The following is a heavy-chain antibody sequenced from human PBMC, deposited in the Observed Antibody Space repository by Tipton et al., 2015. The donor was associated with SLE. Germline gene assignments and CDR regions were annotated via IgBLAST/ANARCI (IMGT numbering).Heavy chain of an antibody. Sequence: LRLSCTVSGGSISSSSYYWGWIRQPPGKGLEWIGSIYYSGSTYYNPSLKSRVTISVDTSKNQFSLKLSSVTAADTAQYYCARINVPTAMDFYYYYMDVWGNGTTVTVSS. CDR3: ARINVPTAMDFYYYYMDV. D-gene: IGHD2-2*01. J-gene: IGHJ6*03. CDR1: GGSISSSSYY. CDR2: IYYSGST. V-gene: IGHV4-39*07.